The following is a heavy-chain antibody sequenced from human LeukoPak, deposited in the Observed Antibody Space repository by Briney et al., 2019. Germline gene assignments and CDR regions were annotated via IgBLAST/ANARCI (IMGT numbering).Heavy chain of an antibody. CDR1: GGSFSGYY. CDR2: INHSGST. J-gene: IGHJ4*02. Sequence: SETLSLTCAVYGGSFSGYYWSWIRQPPGKGLEWIGEINHSGSTNYNPSLKSRVTISVDTSKNQFSLKLSSVTAADTAVYYCARGLDFQFHWGQGTLVTVSS. V-gene: IGHV4-34*01. CDR3: ARGLDFQFH.